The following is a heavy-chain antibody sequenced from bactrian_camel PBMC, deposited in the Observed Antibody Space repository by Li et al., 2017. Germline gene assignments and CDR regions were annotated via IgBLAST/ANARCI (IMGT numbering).Heavy chain of an antibody. D-gene: IGHD6*01. CDR2: IYSFGRST. CDR1: GNTYGLNC. Sequence: QLVESGGGSVQAGGSLRVSCAASGNTYGLNCLGWFRQTPGKEREQVAVFIYSFGRSTRYADSVKGRFTMSRDNAKNTLYLQLNSLKTEDTAMYYCAYDLLDLPSGYRGSCKGVEYNYWGQGTQVTV. J-gene: IGHJ4*01. CDR3: AYDLLDLPSGYRGSCKGVEYNY. V-gene: IGHV3S54*01.